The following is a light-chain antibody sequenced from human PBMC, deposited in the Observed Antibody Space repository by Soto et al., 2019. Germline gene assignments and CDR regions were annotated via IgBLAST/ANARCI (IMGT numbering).Light chain of an antibody. V-gene: IGLV2-14*01. CDR3: SSYSSATTPV. CDR1: SSDVGRYDY. CDR2: EVN. Sequence: QSALTQPASVSGSPGQSITISCTGTSSDVGRYDYVSWYQQYPGQAPKLLIYEVNYRPSGVSNRFSGSKSGNTASLTISGLQAEDEADYHCSSYSSATTPVFGTGTKLTVL. J-gene: IGLJ1*01.